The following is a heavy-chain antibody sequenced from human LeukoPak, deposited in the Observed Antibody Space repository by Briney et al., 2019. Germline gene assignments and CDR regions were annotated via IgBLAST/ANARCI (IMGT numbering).Heavy chain of an antibody. Sequence: PGGSLRLSCAASGFTFSSYAMHWVRQAPGKGLEWVAVISYDGSNKYYADSVKGRFTISRDNSKNTLYLQMNSLRAEDTAVYYCARGDSSGGSYFYWGRGTLVTVSS. D-gene: IGHD2-15*01. V-gene: IGHV3-30*04. CDR2: ISYDGSNK. CDR3: ARGDSSGGSYFY. CDR1: GFTFSSYA. J-gene: IGHJ4*02.